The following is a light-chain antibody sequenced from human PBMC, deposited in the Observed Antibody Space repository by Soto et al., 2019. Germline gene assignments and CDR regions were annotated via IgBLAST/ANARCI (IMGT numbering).Light chain of an antibody. V-gene: IGKV3-20*01. J-gene: IGKJ1*01. Sequence: EIVLTQSPGTLSLSPGERATLSCRASQSVSSNLAWYQQKPGQAPRLLIYGASTRATGIPGRCSGSGSGTDFTLTISRLEPEDSSVYYCQQHGTTFGQGTKVDIK. CDR2: GAS. CDR1: QSVSSN. CDR3: QQHGTT.